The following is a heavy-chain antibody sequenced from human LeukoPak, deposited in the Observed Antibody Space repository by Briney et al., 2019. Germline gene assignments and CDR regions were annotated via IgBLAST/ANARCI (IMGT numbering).Heavy chain of an antibody. Sequence: ASVKVSCKASGYTFTSYAILWVRQAPGQRLEWMGWISAGNGNTKYSRNFQGRVTFISNTSATTAFMELSSLRSEDAAVYYCARDSGSGNNDYWGQGTLVTVSS. D-gene: IGHD1-26*01. CDR2: ISAGNGNT. V-gene: IGHV1-3*01. CDR3: ARDSGSGNNDY. CDR1: GYTFTSYA. J-gene: IGHJ4*02.